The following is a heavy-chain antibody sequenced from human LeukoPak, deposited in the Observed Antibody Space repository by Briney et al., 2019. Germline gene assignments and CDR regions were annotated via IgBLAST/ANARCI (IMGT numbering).Heavy chain of an antibody. CDR1: GFTFSNAW. J-gene: IGHJ5*02. Sequence: PGGSLRLSCAASGFTFSNAWMSWVRQAPRKGLEWGGSITRKTDGGTTDYAAPVKGRLTISRDDSINTLFLQMNSLETEDTAVYYCATDRDWYQLTYASWGQGTLVTVSS. V-gene: IGHV3-15*01. D-gene: IGHD2-2*01. CDR3: ATDRDWYQLTYAS. CDR2: ITRKTDGGTT.